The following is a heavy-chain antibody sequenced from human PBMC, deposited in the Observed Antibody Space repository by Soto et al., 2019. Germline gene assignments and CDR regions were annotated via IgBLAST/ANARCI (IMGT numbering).Heavy chain of an antibody. Sequence: PSETLSLTCTVSGGSISSGGYYWSWIRQHPGKGLEWIGYIYYSGSTYYNPSLKSRVTISVDTSKNQFSLKLSSVTAADTAVYYCAASCVGCGGFNYYGMDVWGQETTVTVSS. V-gene: IGHV4-31*03. J-gene: IGHJ6*02. CDR3: AASCVGCGGFNYYGMDV. CDR2: IYYSGST. CDR1: GGSISSGGYY. D-gene: IGHD2-21*01.